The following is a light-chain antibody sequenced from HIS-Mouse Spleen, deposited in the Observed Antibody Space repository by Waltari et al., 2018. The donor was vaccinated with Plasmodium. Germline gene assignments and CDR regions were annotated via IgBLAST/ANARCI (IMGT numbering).Light chain of an antibody. CDR1: QSVSSY. J-gene: IGKJ4*01. CDR3: QQRSNWPSLT. CDR2: DAS. Sequence: EIVLTHSPATLSLSPGERATLSCRASQSVSSYLAWYQQKPGQAPRLLIYDASNRATGIPARISGSGSGTDCTLAISSLETEDFAVYYCQQRSNWPSLTFGGGTKVEIK. V-gene: IGKV3-11*01.